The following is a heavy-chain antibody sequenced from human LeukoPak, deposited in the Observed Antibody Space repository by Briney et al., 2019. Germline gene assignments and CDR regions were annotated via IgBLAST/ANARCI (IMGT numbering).Heavy chain of an antibody. CDR3: TTDYYDSSALGY. Sequence: GGSLRLSCAASGFTFSNYGIHWVRQAPGKGLEWVAFIHYNGNDKYYADSVKGRLTISRDNSKNTLYLQMNSLKTEDTAVYYCTTDYYDSSALGYWGQGTLVTASS. V-gene: IGHV3-30*02. CDR2: IHYNGNDK. D-gene: IGHD3-22*01. CDR1: GFTFSNYG. J-gene: IGHJ4*02.